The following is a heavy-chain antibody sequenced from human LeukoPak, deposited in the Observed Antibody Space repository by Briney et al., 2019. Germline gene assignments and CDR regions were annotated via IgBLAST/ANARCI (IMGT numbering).Heavy chain of an antibody. Sequence: GGSLRLSCAASGFTFSSYSMNWVRQAPGKGLEWVSSISSSSSYIYYADSVKGRFTISRDNAKNSLYLQMNSLRAKDTAVYYCASGISAQPFDYWGQGTLITVSS. CDR3: ASGISAQPFDY. V-gene: IGHV3-21*01. J-gene: IGHJ4*02. CDR1: GFTFSSYS. CDR2: ISSSSSYI. D-gene: IGHD2/OR15-2a*01.